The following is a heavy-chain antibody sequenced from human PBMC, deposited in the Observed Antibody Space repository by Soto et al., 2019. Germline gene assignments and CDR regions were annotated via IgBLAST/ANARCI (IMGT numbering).Heavy chain of an antibody. CDR1: GFTFSSYA. CDR3: AREKEGYSGYDSPFGYFDY. J-gene: IGHJ4*02. V-gene: IGHV3-30-3*01. D-gene: IGHD5-12*01. Sequence: GGSLRLSCAASGFTFSSYAMHWVRQAPGKGLEWVAVISYDGSNKYYADSVKGRFTISRDNSKNTLYLQMNSLRAEDTAVYYCAREKEGYSGYDSPFGYFDYWGQGTLVTVSS. CDR2: ISYDGSNK.